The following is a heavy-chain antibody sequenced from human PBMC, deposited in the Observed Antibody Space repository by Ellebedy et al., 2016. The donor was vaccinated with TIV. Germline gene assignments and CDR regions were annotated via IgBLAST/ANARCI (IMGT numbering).Heavy chain of an antibody. CDR2: INPNSGGT. CDR1: GYTFTGYY. D-gene: IGHD3-9*01. V-gene: IGHV1-2*02. J-gene: IGHJ4*02. Sequence: AASVKVSCKASGYTFTGYYMHWVRQAPGQGLEWMGWINPNSGGTNYAQKFQGRVTMTRDTSISTAYMELSRLRSDDTAVYYCARGPNYDILTDYYFDYWGQGTLVTVSS. CDR3: ARGPNYDILTDYYFDY.